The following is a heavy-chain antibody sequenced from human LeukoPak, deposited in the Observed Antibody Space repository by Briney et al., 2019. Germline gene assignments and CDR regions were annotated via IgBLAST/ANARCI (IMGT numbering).Heavy chain of an antibody. CDR3: ARGYSGSYGCDY. Sequence: GASVKVSCKASGYTFTRYDITWVRQAPGQGLECMGWIRGYNGNTNYAQSLQGRVTMTTDTSTSTAYMEMRSLSADDTAVYYCARGYSGSYGCDYSGQGTLVTVSS. V-gene: IGHV1-18*01. CDR1: GYTFTRYD. CDR2: IRGYNGNT. D-gene: IGHD1-26*01. J-gene: IGHJ4*02.